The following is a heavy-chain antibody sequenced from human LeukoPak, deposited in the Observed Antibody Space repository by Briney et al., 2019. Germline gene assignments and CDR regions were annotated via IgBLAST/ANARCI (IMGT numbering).Heavy chain of an antibody. Sequence: SETLSLTCAVSGGSMRTGLYYWNWLRQPAGKGLEWIGRIYPSGNTNYNPSLESRVTISVDTAKNQFSLKLISVTAADTALYYCARGQYDFWSGYDVNWLDPWGQGTLVTVSS. D-gene: IGHD3-3*01. CDR1: GGSMRTGLYY. CDR2: IYPSGNT. V-gene: IGHV4-61*02. CDR3: ARGQYDFWSGYDVNWLDP. J-gene: IGHJ5*02.